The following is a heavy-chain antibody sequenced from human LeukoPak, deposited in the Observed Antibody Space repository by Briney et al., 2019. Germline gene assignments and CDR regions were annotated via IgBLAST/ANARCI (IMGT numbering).Heavy chain of an antibody. CDR3: ARPAKLTPFDY. J-gene: IGHJ4*02. CDR2: IYYSGST. CDR1: GGFISSYY. D-gene: IGHD1-1*01. V-gene: IGHV4-59*12. Sequence: SETLSLTCTVSGGFISSYYWSWIRQPPGKGLEWIGYIYYSGSTNYNPSLKSRVTISLDTSKNQFSLKLSSVTAADTAVYYCARPAKLTPFDYWGQGTLVTVSS.